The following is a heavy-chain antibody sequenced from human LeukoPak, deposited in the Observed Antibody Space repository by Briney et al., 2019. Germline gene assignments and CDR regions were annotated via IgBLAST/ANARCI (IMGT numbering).Heavy chain of an antibody. J-gene: IGHJ4*02. CDR3: ARDYGSSWSRGYFDY. CDR1: GFTFSSYG. CDR2: IWYDGSNK. D-gene: IGHD6-13*01. Sequence: GRSLRLSCAVSGFTFSSYGMHWVRQAPGKGLEWVAVIWYDGSNKYYADSVKGRFTISRDNSKNTLYLQMNSLRAEDTAVYYCARDYGSSWSRGYFDYWGQGTLVTVSS. V-gene: IGHV3-33*01.